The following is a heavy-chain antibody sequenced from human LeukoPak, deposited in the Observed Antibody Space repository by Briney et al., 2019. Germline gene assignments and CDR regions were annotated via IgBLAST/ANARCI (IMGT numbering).Heavy chain of an antibody. J-gene: IGHJ4*02. Sequence: SVKVSCKASGGTFSSYAISWVRQAPGQGLEWMGGIIPIFATANYAQKFQGRVTITADESTSTAYMELSSLRSEDTAVYYCARGPITTRSHFDYWGQGTLVTVSS. CDR2: IIPIFATA. CDR3: ARGPITTRSHFDY. CDR1: GGTFSSYA. V-gene: IGHV1-69*13. D-gene: IGHD3-22*01.